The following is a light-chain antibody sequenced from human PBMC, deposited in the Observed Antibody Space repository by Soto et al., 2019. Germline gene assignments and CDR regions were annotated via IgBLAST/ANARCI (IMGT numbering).Light chain of an antibody. Sequence: QLVLTQSPSASASLGASVKLTCTLSSGHSAYAIAWHQQRPEKGPRYLMTLNTDGSLNKGDGIPDRFSGSKSGPERYLTISSLQSEDEGAYYCQTWGSGIVFGGGTQLTVL. CDR1: SGHSAYA. J-gene: IGLJ2*01. CDR3: QTWGSGIV. CDR2: LNTDGSL. V-gene: IGLV4-69*01.